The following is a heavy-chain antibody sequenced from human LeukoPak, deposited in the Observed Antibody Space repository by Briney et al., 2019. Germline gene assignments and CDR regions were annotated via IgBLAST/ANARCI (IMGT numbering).Heavy chain of an antibody. CDR3: ARVPSYILGTHRSKYYFDY. CDR2: MNPNSGNT. D-gene: IGHD3-9*01. Sequence: ASVWVSCKASRYTFTNCDINWVRQATGQGLEWMGWMNPNSGNTGYALQFQGRVTMTRNTSISTAYMELSSLRSEDTAVYYCARVPSYILGTHRSKYYFDYWGQGTLVTVSS. J-gene: IGHJ4*02. V-gene: IGHV1-8*01. CDR1: RYTFTNCD.